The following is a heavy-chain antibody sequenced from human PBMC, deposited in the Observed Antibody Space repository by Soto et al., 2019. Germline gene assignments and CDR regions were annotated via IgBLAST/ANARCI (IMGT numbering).Heavy chain of an antibody. V-gene: IGHV1-8*01. J-gene: IGHJ6*02. D-gene: IGHD3-3*01. Sequence: QVQLVQSGAEVKKPGASVKVSCKASGYTFTSYDINWVRQATGQGLEWMGWMNPNSGNTGYAQKFQGRVTMTRNTVINTADIELSSLRSEDTAVYYCARGNGFGKIFGLVTISSFYYYGMDVWGQGTTVPVSS. CDR2: MNPNSGNT. CDR3: ARGNGFGKIFGLVTISSFYYYGMDV. CDR1: GYTFTSYD.